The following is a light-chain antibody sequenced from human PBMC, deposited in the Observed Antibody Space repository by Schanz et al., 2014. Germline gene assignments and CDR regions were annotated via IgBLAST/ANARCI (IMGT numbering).Light chain of an antibody. J-gene: IGLJ3*02. CDR2: DNT. Sequence: QSVLTQPPSVSGAPGQRITIPCTGTSSNFGAGYDVHWYQQLPGAAPKLLIYDNTIRPSGVPDRFSGSKSGNSASLTITGLQAEDEADYYCQSYDTSLSAWVFGGGTKLTVL. CDR1: SSNFGAGYD. V-gene: IGLV1-40*01. CDR3: QSYDTSLSAWV.